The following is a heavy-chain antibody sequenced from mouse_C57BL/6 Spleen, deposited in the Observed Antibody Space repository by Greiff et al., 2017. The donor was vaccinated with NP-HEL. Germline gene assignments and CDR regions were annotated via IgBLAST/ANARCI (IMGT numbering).Heavy chain of an antibody. D-gene: IGHD2-4*01. Sequence: VQLQQSGPELVKPGASVKISCKASGYAFSSSWMNWVKQRPGKGLEWIGRIYPGDGDTNYNGKFKGKATLTADKSSSTAYMQLSSLTSEDSAVYFCAAYDYDGSLYAMDYWGQGTSVTVSS. CDR3: AAYDYDGSLYAMDY. CDR1: GYAFSSSW. CDR2: IYPGDGDT. V-gene: IGHV1-82*01. J-gene: IGHJ4*01.